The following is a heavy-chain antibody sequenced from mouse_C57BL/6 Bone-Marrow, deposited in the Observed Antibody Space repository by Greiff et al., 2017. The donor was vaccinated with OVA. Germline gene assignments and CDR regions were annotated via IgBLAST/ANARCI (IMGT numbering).Heavy chain of an antibody. CDR1: GFTFTDYY. D-gene: IGHD2-4*01. Sequence: EVMLVESGGGLVQPGGSLSLSCAASGFTFTDYYMSWVRQPPGKALEWLGFIRNKANGYTTEYSASVKGRFTISRDNSQSILYLQMNALRAEDSATYYCARSHYDGFAYWGQGTLVTVSA. V-gene: IGHV7-3*01. J-gene: IGHJ3*01. CDR3: ARSHYDGFAY. CDR2: IRNKANGYTT.